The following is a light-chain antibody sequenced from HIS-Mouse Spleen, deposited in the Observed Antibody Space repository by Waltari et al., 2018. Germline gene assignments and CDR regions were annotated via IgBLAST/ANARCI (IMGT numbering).Light chain of an antibody. J-gene: IGLJ2*01. CDR3: YSTDSSGNHRV. CDR1: ALPKQY. V-gene: IGLV3-10*01. Sequence: SYELTQPPSVSVSPGPTARITCSGDALPKQYAYWYQQKSGQAPVLAIYEDSKRPSGIPERFSGSSSGTMATLTISGAQVEDEADYYCYSTDSSGNHRVFGGGTKLTVL. CDR2: EDS.